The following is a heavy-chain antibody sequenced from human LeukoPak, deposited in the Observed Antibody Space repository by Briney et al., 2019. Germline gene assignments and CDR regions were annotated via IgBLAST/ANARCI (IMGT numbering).Heavy chain of an antibody. J-gene: IGHJ6*03. Sequence: SETLSLTCAVYGGSFSGYYWSWIRQPPGKGLEWIGYIYYSGSTNYKSSLKSRVTISVDTSKNQFSLKMRYVTAADTAVYYCARETSQKGAHYMDVWGKGTTVTISS. CDR1: GGSFSGYY. CDR2: IYYSGST. D-gene: IGHD3-16*01. V-gene: IGHV4-59*01. CDR3: ARETSQKGAHYMDV.